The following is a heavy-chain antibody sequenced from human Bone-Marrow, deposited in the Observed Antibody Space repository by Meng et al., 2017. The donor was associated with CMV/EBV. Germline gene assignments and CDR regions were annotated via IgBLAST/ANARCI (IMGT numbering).Heavy chain of an antibody. CDR1: GYTFTGYY. V-gene: IGHV1-2*02. D-gene: IGHD6-19*01. CDR2: INPNSGGT. Sequence: ASVKVSCKASGYTFTGYYIHWVRQAPGQGLEWMGWINPNSGGTNYAEKFQGRVTMTRDTSISTAYMELSRLRSDDTTVYYCARLPGIAVAATLADYYFDYWGQGTLVTVSS. J-gene: IGHJ4*02. CDR3: ARLPGIAVAATLADYYFDY.